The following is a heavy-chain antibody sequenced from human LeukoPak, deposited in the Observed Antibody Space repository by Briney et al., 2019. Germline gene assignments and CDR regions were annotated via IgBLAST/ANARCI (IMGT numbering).Heavy chain of an antibody. CDR2: IDDDGTGT. CDR1: RFPFSGYW. D-gene: IGHD5-12*01. Sequence: GGSLRLSCAASRFPFSGYWMHWVRHAPGKGLAWVSRIDDDGTGTTYADSVKGRFTISRDNAKNTLYLQMNSLRVEDTAVYYCARSASGYDSWGQGTLVTVSS. V-gene: IGHV3-74*01. CDR3: ARSASGYDS. J-gene: IGHJ5*02.